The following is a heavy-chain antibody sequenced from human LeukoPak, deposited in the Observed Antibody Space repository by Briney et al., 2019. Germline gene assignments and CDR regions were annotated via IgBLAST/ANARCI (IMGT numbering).Heavy chain of an antibody. CDR2: ISGSGDST. D-gene: IGHD6-6*01. V-gene: IGHV3-23*01. CDR1: GFTFSSYA. Sequence: GGSLRLSCAASGFTFSSYAMSWVRQAPGKGLEWVSSISGSGDSTYYADSVKGRFAISRDNSKNTLFLQMNSLRAEDTAVYHCAKRGSSSSAFRSDYWGRGTLVTVSS. J-gene: IGHJ4*02. CDR3: AKRGSSSSAFRSDY.